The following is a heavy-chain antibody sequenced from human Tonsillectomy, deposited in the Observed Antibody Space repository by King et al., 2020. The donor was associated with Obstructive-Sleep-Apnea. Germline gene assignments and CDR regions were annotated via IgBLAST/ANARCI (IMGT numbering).Heavy chain of an antibody. CDR3: ARGNLDTAIPFDY. J-gene: IGHJ4*02. CDR2: IIPMLGIA. Sequence: QLVQSGAAVKKPGSSVKVSCKASGGTFSSLGISWVRQAPGQGLEWMGRIIPMLGIANYAQKLQGRVMITADKFTSTAYMELRSLRSEDTAVYYCARGNLDTAIPFDYWGQGTLVTVSS. D-gene: IGHD5-18*01. V-gene: IGHV1-69*09. CDR1: GGTFSSLG.